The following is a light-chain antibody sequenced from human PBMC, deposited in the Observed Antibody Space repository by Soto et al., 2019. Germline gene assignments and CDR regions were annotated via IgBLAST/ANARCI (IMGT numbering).Light chain of an antibody. CDR1: QNINNYF. Sequence: IVLTQSPATLSLSAGERATLSCGASQNINNYFVAWYQKKPGLAPRLLVFDASFRAPGIPDRFSGSGSGNAFIITIGRLESEDSVLYFCHHPGDSPTFGTGTKVDIK. CDR2: DAS. V-gene: IGKV3D-20*01. CDR3: HHPGDSPT. J-gene: IGKJ4*01.